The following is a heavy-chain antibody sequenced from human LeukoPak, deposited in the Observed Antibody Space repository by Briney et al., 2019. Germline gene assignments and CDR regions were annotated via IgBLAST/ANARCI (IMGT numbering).Heavy chain of an antibody. CDR3: XXXXXPGYSSGWPVDY. D-gene: IGHD6-19*01. CDR2: ISYDGSNK. Sequence: GGSLRLSCAASGFTFSSYGMHWVRQAPGKGLEWVAVISYDGSNKYYADSVKGRFTISRDNSKNTLYLQMNSLRAEDTAVYYCXXXXXPGYSSGWPVDYWGQGILVTVSS. V-gene: IGHV3-30*03. J-gene: IGHJ4*02. CDR1: GFTFSSYG.